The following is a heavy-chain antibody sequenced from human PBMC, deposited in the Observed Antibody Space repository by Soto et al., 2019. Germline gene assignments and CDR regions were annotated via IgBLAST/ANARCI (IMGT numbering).Heavy chain of an antibody. Sequence: QVQLEQSGAEVKKPGSSVKVSCRTSGGTFIDYAISWVRQAPGQGLEWMGGIIPFYGTTNYAQSFQGGVTFTADTCMSEVYMELSSLKSDDTAVYYCVTYPLVWGVVRGMGVWGQGTTIAVSS. CDR1: GGTFIDYA. CDR3: VTYPLVWGVVRGMGV. V-gene: IGHV1-69*06. D-gene: IGHD3-10*01. J-gene: IGHJ6*02. CDR2: IIPFYGTT.